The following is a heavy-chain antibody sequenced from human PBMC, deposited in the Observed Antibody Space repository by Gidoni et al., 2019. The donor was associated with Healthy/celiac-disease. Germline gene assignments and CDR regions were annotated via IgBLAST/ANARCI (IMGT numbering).Heavy chain of an antibody. CDR3: ARDTYYYDSSGYGYGMDV. Sequence: EVQLVESGGGLVQPGGSLRLSCAASGFTVSSNYMSWVRQAPGKGLEWVSVIYSGGSTYYADSVKGRFTISRDNSKNTLYLQMNSLRAEDTAVYYCARDTYYYDSSGYGYGMDVWGQGTTVTVSS. J-gene: IGHJ6*02. CDR2: IYSGGST. D-gene: IGHD3-22*01. CDR1: GFTVSSNY. V-gene: IGHV3-66*01.